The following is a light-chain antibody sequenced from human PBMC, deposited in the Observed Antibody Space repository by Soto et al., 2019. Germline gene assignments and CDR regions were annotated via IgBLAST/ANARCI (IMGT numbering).Light chain of an antibody. CDR1: QSISRH. V-gene: IGKV1-39*01. J-gene: IGKJ5*01. CDR2: GAS. CDR3: QQGYSTPVT. Sequence: DIHMTQSPSPLSPSVGDRVTLTCLASQSISRHLNWYQQKPGRAPRLLIYGASNLQSGVPSRFSGSGSGTDFTLTISSLLPEDFATYYCQQGYSTPVTFGQGTRLEIK.